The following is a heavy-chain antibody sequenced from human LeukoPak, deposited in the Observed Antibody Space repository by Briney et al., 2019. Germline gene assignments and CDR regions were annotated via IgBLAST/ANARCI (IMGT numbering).Heavy chain of an antibody. CDR3: ARYYSSGSYVPFDY. CDR2: ISAYNGNT. J-gene: IGHJ4*02. V-gene: IGHV1-18*01. CDR1: GYTLTTYG. Sequence: ASVKVSCKASGYTLTTYGISWVRQAPGQGLEWMGWISAYNGNTNYAQKIQGRVTMTTDTSTNTAYMELRSLRSDDTAVYYCARYYSSGSYVPFDYWGQGTLVTVSS. D-gene: IGHD6-25*01.